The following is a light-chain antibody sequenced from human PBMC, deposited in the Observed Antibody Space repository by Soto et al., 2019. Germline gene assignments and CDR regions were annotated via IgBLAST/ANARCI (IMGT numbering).Light chain of an antibody. Sequence: QSVLTQPPSASGSPGQSVTISCTGTSSDVGGYNYVSWYQQHPGKAPKLMIYEVSKRPSGVPDRFSGSKSGNTASLTVSGLQAEDEADYYCSSYACSKNLVFGGGTKVTVL. J-gene: IGLJ2*01. V-gene: IGLV2-8*01. CDR3: SSYACSKNLV. CDR1: SSDVGGYNY. CDR2: EVS.